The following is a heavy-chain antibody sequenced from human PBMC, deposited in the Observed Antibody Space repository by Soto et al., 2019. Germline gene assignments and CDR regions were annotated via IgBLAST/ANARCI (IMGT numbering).Heavy chain of an antibody. V-gene: IGHV1-69*13. J-gene: IGHJ4*02. CDR3: ARRRANYYDSSGYYYGTLDY. D-gene: IGHD3-22*01. Sequence: GASVKVSCKAFGGTFSSYAISWVRQAPGQGPEWMGGIIPIFGTANYAQKFQGRVTITADESTSTAYMELSSLRSEDTAVYYCARRRANYYDSSGYYYGTLDYWGQGTLVTVSS. CDR2: IIPIFGTA. CDR1: GGTFSSYA.